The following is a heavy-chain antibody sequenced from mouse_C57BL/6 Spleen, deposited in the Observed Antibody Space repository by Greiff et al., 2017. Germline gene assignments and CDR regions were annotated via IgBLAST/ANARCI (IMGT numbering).Heavy chain of an antibody. CDR1: GFNIKDYY. J-gene: IGHJ2*01. Sequence: VQLQQSGAELVRPGASVKLSCTASGFNIKDYYMHWVKQRPEQGLEWIGRIDPEDGDTEYAPKFQGKATMTADTSSNTAYLQLSSLTSEDTAVYYCTLSYYSNYFDYWGQGTTLTVSS. CDR2: IDPEDGDT. D-gene: IGHD2-5*01. CDR3: TLSYYSNYFDY. V-gene: IGHV14-1*01.